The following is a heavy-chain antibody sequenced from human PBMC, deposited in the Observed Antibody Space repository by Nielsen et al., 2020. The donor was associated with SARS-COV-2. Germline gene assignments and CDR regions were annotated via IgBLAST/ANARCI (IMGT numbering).Heavy chain of an antibody. CDR1: GFIFSDYY. J-gene: IGHJ4*02. Sequence: GGSLRLSCAASGFIFSDYYMSWVRQAPGKGLEWVSYISSTGYTNYADSVRGRFTISRDNAKNSLYLQMNALRAEDTAVYYCAREGRKLPLDYWGQGTLVTVSS. CDR2: ISSTGYT. CDR3: AREGRKLPLDY. V-gene: IGHV3-11*05. D-gene: IGHD3-3*01.